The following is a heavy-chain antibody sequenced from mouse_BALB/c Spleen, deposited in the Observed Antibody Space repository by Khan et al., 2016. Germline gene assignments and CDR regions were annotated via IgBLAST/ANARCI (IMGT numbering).Heavy chain of an antibody. Sequence: EVQLQESGPGLVKPSQSLSLTCTVTGYSITSGYGWNWIRQFPGNKQEWTGYISYSGSTNYNPFLKSRISITRDKSKNQSFLQLNSVTTEDTATXSCAGAAMIRDWGQGTTLTVSS. CDR1: GYSITSGYG. V-gene: IGHV3-2*02. CDR3: AGAAMIRD. D-gene: IGHD2-3*01. J-gene: IGHJ2*01. CDR2: ISYSGST.